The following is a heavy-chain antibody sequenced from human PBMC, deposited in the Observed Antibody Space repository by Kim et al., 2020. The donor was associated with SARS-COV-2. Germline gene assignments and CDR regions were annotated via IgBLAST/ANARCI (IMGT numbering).Heavy chain of an antibody. V-gene: IGHV3-30*02. D-gene: IGHD3-9*01. CDR3: AKDLFYYDILTGADY. J-gene: IGHJ4*02. Sequence: DSVKGRFTISRDNSKNTLYLQMNSLRAEDTAVYYCAKDLFYYDILTGADYWGQGTLVTVSS.